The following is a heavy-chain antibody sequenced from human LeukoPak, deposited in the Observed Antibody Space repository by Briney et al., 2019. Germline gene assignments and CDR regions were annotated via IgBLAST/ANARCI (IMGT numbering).Heavy chain of an antibody. V-gene: IGHV3-21*01. Sequence: GGSLRLSCAASGFTFSSYSMNWVRQAPGKGLEWVSSISSSSSYIYYADSVKGRFTISRDNAKNSLYLQMNSLRAEDTAVYYCARERGNDNGAFDIWGQGTMVTVSS. CDR2: ISSSSSYI. J-gene: IGHJ3*02. CDR1: GFTFSSYS. CDR3: ARERGNDNGAFDI. D-gene: IGHD1-1*01.